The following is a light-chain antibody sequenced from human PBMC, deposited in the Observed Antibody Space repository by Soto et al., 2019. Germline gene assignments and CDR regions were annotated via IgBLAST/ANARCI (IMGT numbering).Light chain of an antibody. J-gene: IGKJ4*01. CDR2: VAS. CDR1: QSISSW. Sequence: DIQMTQSPSTLSASVGDRVTITCRASQSISSWLAWYQQKPGKAPKLLIYVASSLESGVPSRFSGSGSGTEFTLTISSLQHDDFATYYCQQYNSYHLTLGGGTKVDIK. V-gene: IGKV1-5*01. CDR3: QQYNSYHLT.